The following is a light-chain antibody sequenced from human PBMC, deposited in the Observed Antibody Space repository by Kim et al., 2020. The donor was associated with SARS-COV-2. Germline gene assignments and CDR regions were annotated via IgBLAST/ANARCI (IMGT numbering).Light chain of an antibody. CDR2: LGS. Sequence: DIVMTQSPLSLPVTPGEPASISCRSSQSLLHSNGYNYLDWYLQKPGQSPQLLIYLGSNRASGVPDRFSGSGSGTDFTLKISRVEAEDVGVYYCMQDLETINTLGQGTKLEI. V-gene: IGKV2-28*01. CDR3: MQDLETINT. CDR1: QSLLHSNGYNY. J-gene: IGKJ2*01.